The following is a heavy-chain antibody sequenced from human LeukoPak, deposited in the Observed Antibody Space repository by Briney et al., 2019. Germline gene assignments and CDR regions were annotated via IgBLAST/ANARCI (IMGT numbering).Heavy chain of an antibody. J-gene: IGHJ6*03. CDR2: IYYSGRT. Sequence: PSETLSLTCNVSGGSINSSSYYWGWIRQPPGKGLEWIGSIYYSGRTYYNPSLKSRVTISVDTSKNQFSLKLSSVTAADTAVYYCARENDDGYLIQYYYYYYMDVWGKGTTVTVSS. CDR1: GGSINSSSYY. D-gene: IGHD5-24*01. CDR3: ARENDDGYLIQYYYYYYMDV. V-gene: IGHV4-39*07.